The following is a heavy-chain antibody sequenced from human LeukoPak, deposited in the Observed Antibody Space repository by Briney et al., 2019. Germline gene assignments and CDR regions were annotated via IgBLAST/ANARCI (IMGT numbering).Heavy chain of an antibody. CDR2: ISSSSYI. CDR3: ARDGDTIFGVVSPPDFDY. D-gene: IGHD3-3*01. V-gene: IGHV3-21*01. Sequence: GGSLRLSCAASGFTFSSYSMNWVRQAPGKGLEWVSSISSSSYIYYADSVKGRFTISRDNAKNSLYLQMNSLRAEDTAVYYCARDGDTIFGVVSPPDFDYWGQGTLVTVSS. J-gene: IGHJ4*02. CDR1: GFTFSSYS.